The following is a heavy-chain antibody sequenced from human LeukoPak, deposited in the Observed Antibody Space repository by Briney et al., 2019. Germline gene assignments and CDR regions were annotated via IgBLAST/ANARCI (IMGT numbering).Heavy chain of an antibody. CDR3: YYFGY. D-gene: IGHD2-15*01. V-gene: IGHV3-74*01. CDR2: INSDGSST. CDR1: GLTFSSYW. Sequence: GGSLRLSCAASGLTFSSYWMHWVRQAPGKGLVWVSRINSDGSSTSYADSVKGRFTISRDNAKNTLYLQMNSLCARRSGGSPPYYFGYWGQGTLVTVSS. J-gene: IGHJ4*02.